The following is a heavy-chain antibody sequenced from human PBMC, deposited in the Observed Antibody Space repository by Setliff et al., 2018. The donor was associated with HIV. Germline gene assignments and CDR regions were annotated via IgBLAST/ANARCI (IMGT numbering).Heavy chain of an antibody. Sequence: SETLSLTCTVSRGSISSNYWSWIRQPPGKGLEWIGYISYRGTTNYNPSLKSRVTILVDTSKKQFSLNLTSVTAADTAVYYCARVPIVVITNWYFDLWGRGALVTVSS. CDR3: ARVPIVVITNWYFDL. J-gene: IGHJ2*01. V-gene: IGHV4-59*01. D-gene: IGHD3-22*01. CDR2: ISYRGTT. CDR1: RGSISSNY.